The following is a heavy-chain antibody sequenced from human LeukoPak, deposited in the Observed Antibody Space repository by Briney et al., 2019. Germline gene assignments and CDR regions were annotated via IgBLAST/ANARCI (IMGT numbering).Heavy chain of an antibody. Sequence: SETLSLTCTISAASISSSSHHWGWIRQSPGKGLEWIGSIYYGQTIYYNPSLNSRVTISVVTSTDQFTLQLNSVTAADTAVYYCARVIAAAWNLFDYWGQGTLVTVSS. CDR3: ARVIAAAWNLFDY. CDR1: AASISSSSHH. V-gene: IGHV4-39*01. CDR2: IYYGQTI. J-gene: IGHJ4*02. D-gene: IGHD6-13*01.